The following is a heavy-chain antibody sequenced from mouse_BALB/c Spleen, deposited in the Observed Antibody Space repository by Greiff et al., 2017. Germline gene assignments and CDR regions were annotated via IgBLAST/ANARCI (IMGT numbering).Heavy chain of an antibody. J-gene: IGHJ1*01. D-gene: IGHD1-1*01. V-gene: IGHV14-3*02. CDR2: IDHANGNT. Sequence: VQLQQSGAELVKPADTLTLSCTATGFNITDTYRHWVKQWPGQGLEWIGRIDHANGNTKYEPKYKGKATITADTSSNTAYLQNSSLTSEDTAVNDCDKGNYGSSVGWYFDDWGAGTTVTVSS. CDR1: GFNITDTY. CDR3: DKGNYGSSVGWYFDD.